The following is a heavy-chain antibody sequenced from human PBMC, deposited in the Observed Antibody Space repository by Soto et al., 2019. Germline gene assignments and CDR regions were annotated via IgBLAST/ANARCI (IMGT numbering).Heavy chain of an antibody. J-gene: IGHJ1*01. D-gene: IGHD3-10*01. CDR1: GYTFTSYA. CDR2: INAGNGNT. Sequence: QVQLVQSGAEEKKPGASVKVSCKASGYTFTSYAMHWVRQAPGQRLEWMGWINAGNGNTKYSQKFQGRVTITRDTSASTAYMELSSLRSEDTAVYYCARVTTLAGVPYEHWGQGTLVTVSS. CDR3: ARVTTLAGVPYEH. V-gene: IGHV1-3*05.